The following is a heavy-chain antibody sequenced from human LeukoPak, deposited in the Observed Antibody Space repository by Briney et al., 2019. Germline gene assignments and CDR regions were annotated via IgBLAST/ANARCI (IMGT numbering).Heavy chain of an antibody. J-gene: IGHJ3*02. Sequence: GGSLRLSCAASGFTFSSYWMSWVRQAPGKGLEWVANIKQDGSEKYYVDSVKGRFTISRDNAKNSLYLQMNSLRAEDTAVSSCARVPPRYFDWLSRDDAFDIWGQGTMVTVSS. CDR1: GFTFSSYW. D-gene: IGHD3-9*01. CDR2: IKQDGSEK. V-gene: IGHV3-7*01. CDR3: ARVPPRYFDWLSRDDAFDI.